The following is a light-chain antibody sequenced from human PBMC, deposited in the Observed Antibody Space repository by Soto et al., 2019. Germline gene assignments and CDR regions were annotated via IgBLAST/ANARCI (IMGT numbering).Light chain of an antibody. Sequence: DIQMTQSPSSLSASVGDRVTITCRAGQPISSYLNWYQQKPGKAPKLLIYAASSLQSGVPSRFRGSGSGTDVTLTISSLQPEDFETYYCQQANSFPPTFGQGTRLEIK. CDR2: AAS. CDR1: QPISSY. J-gene: IGKJ5*01. V-gene: IGKV1-39*01. CDR3: QQANSFPPT.